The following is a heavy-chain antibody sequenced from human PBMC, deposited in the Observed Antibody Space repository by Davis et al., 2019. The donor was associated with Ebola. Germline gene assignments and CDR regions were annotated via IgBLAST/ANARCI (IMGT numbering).Heavy chain of an antibody. Sequence: MPSETLSLTCTVSGGSISSYYWSWIRQPPGKGLEWIGEINHSGSTNYNPSLKSRVTISVDTSKNQFSLKLSSVTAADTAVYYCARGYDTTGYYYGMDVWGQGTTVTVSS. CDR3: ARGYDTTGYYYGMDV. CDR2: INHSGST. D-gene: IGHD3-9*01. CDR1: GGSISSYY. J-gene: IGHJ6*02. V-gene: IGHV4-34*01.